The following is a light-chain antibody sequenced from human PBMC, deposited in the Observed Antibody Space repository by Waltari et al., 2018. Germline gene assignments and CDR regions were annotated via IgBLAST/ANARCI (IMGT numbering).Light chain of an antibody. Sequence: DIVMTQSPEYLAVSLGERATVNCKSSQSVLYSSNNKNYLAWYQLKPGQHPKLLIYWAATRESGVPDRFSGSGSGTEFTLTISSLQAEDVAVYYCQQHYPTASLTFGGGTKVEIK. CDR1: QSVLYSSNNKNY. J-gene: IGKJ4*01. CDR3: QQHYPTASLT. V-gene: IGKV4-1*01. CDR2: WAA.